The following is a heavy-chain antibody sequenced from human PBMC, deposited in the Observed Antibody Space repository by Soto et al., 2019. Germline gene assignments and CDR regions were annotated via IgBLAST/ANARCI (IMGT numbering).Heavy chain of an antibody. Sequence: GESLKISCKGSRYSFTSYWIGWVRQMPGKGLEWMGIIYPGDSDTRYSPSFQGQVTISADKSISTAYLQWSSLKASDTAMYYCARHTEYCSGGSCYFNWFFDLWGPSTLATAS. CDR2: IYPGDSDT. J-gene: IGHJ2*01. V-gene: IGHV5-51*01. D-gene: IGHD2-15*01. CDR1: RYSFTSYW. CDR3: ARHTEYCSGGSCYFNWFFDL.